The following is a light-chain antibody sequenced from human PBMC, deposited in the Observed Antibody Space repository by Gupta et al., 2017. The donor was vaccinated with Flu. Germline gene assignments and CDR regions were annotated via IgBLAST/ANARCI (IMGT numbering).Light chain of an antibody. CDR1: QSITYY. V-gene: IGKV1-39*01. CDR2: AAS. Sequence: DIPMTQSPSPLSASLGDRVTITCRASQSITYYLNWYQQKPGRAPKLLIHAASSLQSGVPSRFSGSGSGTDFTLTINSLQPEDSTTYYCQQSYSSLITFGQGTRLEIK. CDR3: QQSYSSLIT. J-gene: IGKJ5*01.